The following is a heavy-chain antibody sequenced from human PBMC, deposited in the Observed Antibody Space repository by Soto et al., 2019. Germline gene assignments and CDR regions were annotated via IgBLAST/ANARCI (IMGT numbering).Heavy chain of an antibody. Sequence: SETLSLTCTVSGGSISSYYWSWIRQPPGKGLEWIGYIYYSGSTNYNPSLKSRVTTSVDTSKNQFSLKLSSVTAADTAVYYCARRRLYSDYYYMDVWGKGTTVTVSS. CDR3: ARRRLYSDYYYMDV. CDR2: IYYSGST. J-gene: IGHJ6*03. CDR1: GGSISSYY. V-gene: IGHV4-59*01. D-gene: IGHD2-8*01.